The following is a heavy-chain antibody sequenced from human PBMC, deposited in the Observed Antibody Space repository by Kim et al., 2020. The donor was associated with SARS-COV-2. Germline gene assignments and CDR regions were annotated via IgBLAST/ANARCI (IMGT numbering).Heavy chain of an antibody. Sequence: NPSLKSRVTISLDTSTDQFYLKLTSVTGTDTAVYYCARDASERPSNYGVDVWGQGTTVTVSS. CDR3: ARDASERPSNYGVDV. J-gene: IGHJ6*02. V-gene: IGHV4-59*01. D-gene: IGHD3-10*01.